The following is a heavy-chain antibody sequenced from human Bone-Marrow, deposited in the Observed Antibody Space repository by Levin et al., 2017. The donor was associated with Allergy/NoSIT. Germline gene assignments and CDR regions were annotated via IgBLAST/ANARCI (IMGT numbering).Heavy chain of an antibody. CDR1: GFTFSSYA. Sequence: LSLTCAASGFTFSSYAMSWVRPAPGKGLEWVSAISGSDGNTYYADSVKGRFTISRDNSKNTLYLQMNSLRAEDTAVYYCAKDFRVDYYGSGDAFDIWGQGTMVTVSS. CDR2: ISGSDGNT. J-gene: IGHJ3*02. V-gene: IGHV3-23*01. D-gene: IGHD3-10*01. CDR3: AKDFRVDYYGSGDAFDI.